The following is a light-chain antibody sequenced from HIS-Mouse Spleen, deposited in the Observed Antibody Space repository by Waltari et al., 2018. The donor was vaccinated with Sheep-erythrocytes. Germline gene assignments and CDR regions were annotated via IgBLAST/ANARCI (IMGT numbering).Light chain of an antibody. J-gene: IGLJ3*02. V-gene: IGLV2-23*01. CDR3: CSYAGSSTWV. Sequence: QSALTQPASVSGSPGQSITISCTGTSSDVGSYNLVSWYQQHPGKAPKRMMYEGSKRPSGFAKRFSGCKSGNTASLTISGLQAEDEADYYCCSYAGSSTWVFGGGTKLTVL. CDR1: SSDVGSYNL. CDR2: EGS.